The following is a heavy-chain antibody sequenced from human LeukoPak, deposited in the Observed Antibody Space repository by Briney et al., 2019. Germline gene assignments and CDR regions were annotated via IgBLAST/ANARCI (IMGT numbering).Heavy chain of an antibody. J-gene: IGHJ6*02. CDR3: TRSLGVVIHGGMDV. CDR2: IYYTGST. D-gene: IGHD3-3*01. V-gene: IGHV4-59*01. Sequence: SETLSLTCTVSGGSISSYHWSWIRQPPGKGLEWIGHIYYTGSTNYDPSLKSRVTISLDTSKNQFSLKLSSVTAADTAVYYCTRSLGVVIHGGMDVWGQGTTVTVSS. CDR1: GGSISSYH.